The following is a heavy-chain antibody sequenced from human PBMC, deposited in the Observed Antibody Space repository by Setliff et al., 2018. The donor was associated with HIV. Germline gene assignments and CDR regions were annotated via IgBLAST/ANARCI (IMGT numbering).Heavy chain of an antibody. CDR1: GGSISSSSYY. Sequence: SETLSLTCTVSGGSISSSSYYWGCIRQPPGKGLEWIGSIYYTGSANYNPSLKSRVTMSVDTSKNQFSLKLSSVTAADTAVYYCARDRRGYYYGSGSCYMDVWGTGTTVTVS. D-gene: IGHD3-10*01. CDR2: IYYTGSA. CDR3: ARDRRGYYYGSGSCYMDV. V-gene: IGHV4-39*02. J-gene: IGHJ6*03.